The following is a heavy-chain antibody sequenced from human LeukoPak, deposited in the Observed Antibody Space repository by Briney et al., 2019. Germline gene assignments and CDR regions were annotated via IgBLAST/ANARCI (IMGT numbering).Heavy chain of an antibody. Sequence: GGSLRLSCAASGFTFSSYAMSWVRQAPGKGLEWVSGISDSGGVAYSADSVKGRFTISRDNSKNTLYLQMNSLRAEDTAVYYCARGLYYSYYYMDVWGKGTTVTVSS. CDR2: ISDSGGVA. V-gene: IGHV3-23*01. CDR3: ARGLYYSYYYMDV. J-gene: IGHJ6*03. CDR1: GFTFSSYA.